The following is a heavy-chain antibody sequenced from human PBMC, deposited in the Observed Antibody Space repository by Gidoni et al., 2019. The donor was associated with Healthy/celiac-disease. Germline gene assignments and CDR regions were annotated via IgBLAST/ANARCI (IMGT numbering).Heavy chain of an antibody. CDR3: ARDRVQIDCYNLHFDY. CDR1: GFTVSSYG. J-gene: IGHJ4*02. CDR2: ISYDGINK. V-gene: IGHV3-30*03. Sequence: QVQLVESGGGVVQPGRSLRLSCAAAGFTVSSYGMHWVRPAPGKGLEWVAVISYDGINKYYADSVKGRFTISRDNSKNTLYLQMNSLRAEDTAVYYCARDRVQIDCYNLHFDYWGQGTLVTVSS. D-gene: IGHD2-21*01.